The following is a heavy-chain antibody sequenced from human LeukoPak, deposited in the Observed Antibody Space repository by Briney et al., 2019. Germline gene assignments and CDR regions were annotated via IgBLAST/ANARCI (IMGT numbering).Heavy chain of an antibody. V-gene: IGHV4-30-2*01. CDR3: ARARGTWADY. CDR1: GGSISSGGYY. Sequence: SETLSLTCTVSGGSISSGGYYWSWIRQPPGKGLEWIGYIYHSGSTYYNPSLKSRVTISVDRSKNQFSLKLSSVTAADTAVYYCARARGTWADYWSQGTLVTVSS. J-gene: IGHJ4*02. CDR2: IYHSGST. D-gene: IGHD7-27*01.